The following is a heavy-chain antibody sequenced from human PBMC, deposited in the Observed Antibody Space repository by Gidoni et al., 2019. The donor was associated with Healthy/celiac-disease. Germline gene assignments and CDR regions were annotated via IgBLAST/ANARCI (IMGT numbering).Heavy chain of an antibody. J-gene: IGHJ4*02. CDR2: IRSKAYGGTT. V-gene: IGHV3-49*03. D-gene: IGHD3-10*01. CDR3: TSGGLEGLFDY. Sequence: EVQLVASGGGLVQPGRSLRLSCTASASPFGDYAMSWFRQAPGKGLGWVGFIRSKAYGGTTEYAASVKGRFTISRDDSKSIAYLQMNSLKTEDTAVYYCTSGGLEGLFDYWGQGTLVTVSS. CDR1: ASPFGDYA.